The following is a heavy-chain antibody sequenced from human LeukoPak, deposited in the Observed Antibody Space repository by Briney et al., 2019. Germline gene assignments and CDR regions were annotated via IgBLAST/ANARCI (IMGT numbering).Heavy chain of an antibody. V-gene: IGHV4-39*07. CDR1: GDSITSGFFY. J-gene: IGHJ6*03. Sequence: SETLSLTCTVSGDSITSGFFYWAWVRQAPGKGLEWIGSLYHSGNTYYNPSLKSRVTISVDTSKNQFSLKLSSVTAADTAVYYCARDRAGYSKDYYYMDVWGKGTTVTVSS. D-gene: IGHD4-11*01. CDR3: ARDRAGYSKDYYYMDV. CDR2: LYHSGNT.